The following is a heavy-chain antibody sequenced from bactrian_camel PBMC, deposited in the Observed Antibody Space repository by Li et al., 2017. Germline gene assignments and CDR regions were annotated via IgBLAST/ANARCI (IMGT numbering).Heavy chain of an antibody. CDR1: KKSMCM. CDR2: IYTGGGST. Sequence: HVQLVESGVGSVQAGGSLRLFCVASKKSMCMGCFRQAPGKEREGVAAIYTGGGSTYYADSVKGRFTISQDNAKNTLYLQMNVLKPEDTAKYYCEAAVCYVAPDGFWIRPVKSWAQGTQVT. CDR3: EAAVCYVAPDGFWIRPVKS. D-gene: IGHD5*01. J-gene: IGHJ4*01. V-gene: IGHV3S54*01.